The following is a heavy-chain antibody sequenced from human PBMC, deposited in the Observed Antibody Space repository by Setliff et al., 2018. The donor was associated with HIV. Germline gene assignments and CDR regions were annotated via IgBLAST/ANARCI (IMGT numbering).Heavy chain of an antibody. CDR1: GGSIRTYY. CDR3: ARGGGITWRSYSFDY. V-gene: IGHV4-59*08. D-gene: IGHD3-16*01. J-gene: IGHJ4*02. CDR2: IFYSVNT. Sequence: SETLSLTCTVSGGSIRTYYWSWIRQPPGKGLEWIGYIFYSVNTNYNPSLKGRVTISEDTSKNQFSLKLTSVTAADTAVYYCARGGGITWRSYSFDYWGQGSLVTVSS.